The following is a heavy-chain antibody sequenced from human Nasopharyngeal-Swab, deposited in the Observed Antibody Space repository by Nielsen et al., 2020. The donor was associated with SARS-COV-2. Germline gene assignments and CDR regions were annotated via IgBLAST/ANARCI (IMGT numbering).Heavy chain of an antibody. Sequence: GSLILPCAASGFTFSNYAMNWVRQAPGKGLEWVSVITYSGISTYYADSVKCRFTISRDNSKNTLYLQMNNLRAEDTAVYYCARRVVAAPYYFDCWGQGTLVTVSS. CDR3: ARRVVAAPYYFDC. J-gene: IGHJ4*02. CDR2: ITYSGIST. D-gene: IGHD3-22*01. V-gene: IGHV3-23*01. CDR1: GFTFSNYA.